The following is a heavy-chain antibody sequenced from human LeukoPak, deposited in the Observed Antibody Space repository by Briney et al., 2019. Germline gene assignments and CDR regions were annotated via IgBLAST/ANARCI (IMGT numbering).Heavy chain of an antibody. Sequence: GGSLRLSCAASGFTFSGSAMHWVRQASGKGLEWVGRIRSKANSYATAYAASVKGRLTISRDDSKNTAYLQMNSLKTEDTAVYYCTRLGYSSGWYVAAFDIWGQGTMVTVSS. J-gene: IGHJ3*02. CDR3: TRLGYSSGWYVAAFDI. D-gene: IGHD6-19*01. V-gene: IGHV3-73*01. CDR2: IRSKANSYAT. CDR1: GFTFSGSA.